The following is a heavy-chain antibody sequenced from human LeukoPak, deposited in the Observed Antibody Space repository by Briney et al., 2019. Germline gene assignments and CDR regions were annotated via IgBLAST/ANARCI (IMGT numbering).Heavy chain of an antibody. D-gene: IGHD5-24*01. Sequence: SETLSLTCTVSGGSISSYYWGWIRQPPGKGLEWIGSIYYSGNTYYNPSLKSRVTISVDTSKNQFSLKLSSVTAADTAVYYCARDGRRDGSDYWGQGTLVTVSS. CDR1: GGSISSYY. V-gene: IGHV4-39*07. CDR3: ARDGRRDGSDY. CDR2: IYYSGNT. J-gene: IGHJ4*02.